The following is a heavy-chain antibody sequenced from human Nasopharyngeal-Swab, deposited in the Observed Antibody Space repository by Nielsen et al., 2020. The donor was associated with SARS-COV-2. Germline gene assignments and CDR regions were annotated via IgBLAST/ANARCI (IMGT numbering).Heavy chain of an antibody. J-gene: IGHJ5*02. CDR3: SGVVKNWFDP. CDR2: ISSSSSYI. V-gene: IGHV3-21*01. D-gene: IGHD3-3*01. CDR1: GFTFSSYS. Sequence: GVLKISCAASGFTFSSYSMNWVRQAPGKGLEWVSSISSSSSYIYYADSVKGRFTISRDNAKNSLYLQMNSLRAEDTAVYYCSGVVKNWFDPWGQGTLVTVSS.